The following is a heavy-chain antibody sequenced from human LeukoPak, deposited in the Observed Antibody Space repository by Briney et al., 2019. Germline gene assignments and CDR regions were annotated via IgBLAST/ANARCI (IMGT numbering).Heavy chain of an antibody. J-gene: IGHJ4*01. Sequence: PGRSLRLSCAASGFIFSHYGMHWVRQAPGKGLEWVAVIWSDGSNRFYAGSVKGRFTISRDNAQNTVFLQMNSLRGEDAAVYYCARDAQRGFDYSNSLRYWGHGILVTVSS. D-gene: IGHD4-11*01. CDR1: GFIFSHYG. CDR2: IWSDGSNR. V-gene: IGHV3-33*01. CDR3: ARDAQRGFDYSNSLRY.